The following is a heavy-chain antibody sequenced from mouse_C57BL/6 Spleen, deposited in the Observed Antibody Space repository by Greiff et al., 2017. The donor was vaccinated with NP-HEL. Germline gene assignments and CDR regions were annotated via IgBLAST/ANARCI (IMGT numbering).Heavy chain of an antibody. J-gene: IGHJ4*01. CDR1: GYTFTSYW. CDR2: INPSSGYT. V-gene: IGHV1-7*01. CDR3: ASHYGNYVDAMDY. D-gene: IGHD2-1*01. Sequence: VQLQQSGAELAKPGASVKLSCKASGYTFTSYWMHWVKQRPGQGLEWIGYINPSSGYTKYNQKFKDKATLTADKSSSTAYMQLSSLTYEDSAVYYCASHYGNYVDAMDYWGQGTSVTVSS.